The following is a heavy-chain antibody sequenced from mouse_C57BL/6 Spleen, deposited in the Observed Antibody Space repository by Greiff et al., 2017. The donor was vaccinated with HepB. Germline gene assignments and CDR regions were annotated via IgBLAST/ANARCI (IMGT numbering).Heavy chain of an antibody. J-gene: IGHJ4*01. CDR3: ARSALYAMDY. V-gene: IGHV5-16*01. Sequence: DVHLVESEGGLVQPGSSMKLSCTASGFTFSDYYMAWVRQVPEKGLEWVANINYDGSSTYYLDSLKSRFIISRDNAKNILYLQMSSLKSEDTATYYCARSALYAMDYWGQGTSVTVSS. CDR2: INYDGSST. CDR1: GFTFSDYY.